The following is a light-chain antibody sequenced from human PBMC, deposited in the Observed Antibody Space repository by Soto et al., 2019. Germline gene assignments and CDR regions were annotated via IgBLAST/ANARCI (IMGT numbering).Light chain of an antibody. J-gene: IGKJ4*01. CDR1: QSITTY. CDR2: AAS. V-gene: IGKV1-39*01. Sequence: IPMTQSPSFLSASVGDRVTITCRASQSITTYLTWYQQKPGKAPELLIYAASSLQSGVPSRFSGSGSGTDFALTISSRQPEDCAAYLCQEDHSRPLAFGGGTKVEFK. CDR3: QEDHSRPLA.